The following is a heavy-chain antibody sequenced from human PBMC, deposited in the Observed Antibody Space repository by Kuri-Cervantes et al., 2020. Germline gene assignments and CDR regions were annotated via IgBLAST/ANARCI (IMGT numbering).Heavy chain of an antibody. D-gene: IGHD3-22*01. CDR3: ATTADSSGYYLNFDY. CDR2: IYYSGST. V-gene: IGHV4-59*01. Sequence: SETLSLTCTVSGASISSYYWSWIRQPPGKGLEWIGYIYYSGSTNYNPSLKSRVTISVDTSKNQFSLKLSSVTAADTAVYYCATTADSSGYYLNFDYWGQGTLVTVSS. CDR1: GASISSYY. J-gene: IGHJ4*02.